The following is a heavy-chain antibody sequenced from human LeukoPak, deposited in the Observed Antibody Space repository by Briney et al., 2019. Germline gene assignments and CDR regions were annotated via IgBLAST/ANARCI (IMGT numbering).Heavy chain of an antibody. J-gene: IGHJ6*04. D-gene: IGHD3-10*01. Sequence: GASVKVSCKASGGTFSSYAISWVRQAPGQGLEWMGGIIPIFGTANYAQKFQGRVTITADESTSTDYMELSSLRSEDTAVYYCARDRGFGEYSYGMDVWGKGTTVTVSS. CDR3: ARDRGFGEYSYGMDV. V-gene: IGHV1-69*13. CDR1: GGTFSSYA. CDR2: IIPIFGTA.